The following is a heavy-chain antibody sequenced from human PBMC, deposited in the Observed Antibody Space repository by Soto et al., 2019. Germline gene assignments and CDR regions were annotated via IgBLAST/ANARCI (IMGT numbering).Heavy chain of an antibody. CDR3: ARLVYDTRLNYMYFDF. CDR2: IFHDGTA. CDR1: GVSISSGNW. J-gene: IGHJ4*02. V-gene: IGHV4-4*02. Sequence: SETLSLTCAVSGVSISSGNWWTWVRQTPQRGLEYIGEIFHDGTANYYPSFERRVAISVDTSKNQFSLKLTSVTAADTAIYFCARLVYDTRLNYMYFDFWGQGALVTAPQ. D-gene: IGHD3-10*01.